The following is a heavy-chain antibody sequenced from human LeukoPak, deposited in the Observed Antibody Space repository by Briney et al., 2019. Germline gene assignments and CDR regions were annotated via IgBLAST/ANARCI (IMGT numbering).Heavy chain of an antibody. CDR2: IYHSGST. CDR1: GYSISSGYY. J-gene: IGHJ5*02. Sequence: SETLSLTCAVSGYSISSGYYWGWIRQPPGKGLEWIGSIYHSGSTYYNPSLKSRVTISVDTSKNQFSLKLSSVTAADTAVYYCARERDYYDSSGDNWFDPWGQGTLVTVSS. CDR3: ARERDYYDSSGDNWFDP. V-gene: IGHV4-38-2*02. D-gene: IGHD3-22*01.